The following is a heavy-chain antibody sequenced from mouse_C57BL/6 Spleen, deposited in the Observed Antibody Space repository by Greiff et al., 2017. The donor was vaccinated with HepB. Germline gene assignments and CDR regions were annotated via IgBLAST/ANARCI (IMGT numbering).Heavy chain of an antibody. Sequence: EVQLQQSGAELVRPGASVKLSCTASGFNIKDDYMHWVKQRPEQGLEWIGWIVPENGDTEYASKFQGKATITADTSSNTAYLQLSSLTSEDTAVYYCTRVPYAMDYWGQGTSVTVSS. CDR3: TRVPYAMDY. V-gene: IGHV14-4*01. J-gene: IGHJ4*01. CDR1: GFNIKDDY. CDR2: IVPENGDT.